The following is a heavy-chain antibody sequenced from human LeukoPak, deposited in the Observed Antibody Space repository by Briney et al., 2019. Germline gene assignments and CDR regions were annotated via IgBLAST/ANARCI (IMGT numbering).Heavy chain of an antibody. CDR1: GYTFSRYV. J-gene: IGHJ4*02. CDR2: INAGNGGS. V-gene: IGHV1-3*01. Sequence: ASVKVSCKASGYTFSRYVVHWVRQAPGQTPEWMGWINAGNGGSKYLQNFQGRVTITWDRSANPASMELSSLTSEDTALYYCVRDDCGATCYPGGYWGQGTLVAVSS. CDR3: VRDDCGATCYPGGY. D-gene: IGHD2-21*01.